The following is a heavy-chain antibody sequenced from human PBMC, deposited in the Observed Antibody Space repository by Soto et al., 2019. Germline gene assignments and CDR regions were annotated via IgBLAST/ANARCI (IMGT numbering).Heavy chain of an antibody. CDR1: GFTFDDYA. CDR2: INWNSGSI. Sequence: DVQLVESGGGLVQPGRSLRLSCAASGFTFDDYAMHWVRQVPGKGLEWVSGINWNSGSIGYGDSVKGRFAISRDNAKNSLHLQMNSLSAEETAFYYCVKDESINWYSGHFRHWGQGTRVTVSS. D-gene: IGHD6-13*01. V-gene: IGHV3-9*01. CDR3: VKDESINWYSGHFRH. J-gene: IGHJ1*01.